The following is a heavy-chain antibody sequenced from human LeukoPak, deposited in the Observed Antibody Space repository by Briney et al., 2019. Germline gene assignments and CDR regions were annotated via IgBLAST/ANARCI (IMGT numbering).Heavy chain of an antibody. CDR3: ASAYWSLYYYMDV. CDR2: ISSSGSTI. Sequence: TSGGSLRLSCAASGFTFSDYYMSWIRQAPGKGLEWVSYISSSGSTIYYADSVKGRFTISRDNAKNSLYLQMNSLRAEDTAVYYCASAYWSLYYYMDVWGKGTTVTVSS. V-gene: IGHV3-11*04. J-gene: IGHJ6*03. D-gene: IGHD2-8*02. CDR1: GFTFSDYY.